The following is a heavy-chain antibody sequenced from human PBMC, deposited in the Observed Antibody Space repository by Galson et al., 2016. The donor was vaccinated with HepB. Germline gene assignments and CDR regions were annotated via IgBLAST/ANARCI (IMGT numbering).Heavy chain of an antibody. CDR1: GGSISYYY. Sequence: SETLSLTCIVSGGSISYYYWNWVRQPPGKGLEWIGYIYNGESTKYNPSLKSRVAISVDTSKNQFSLKLSSVTAADTAVYYCVYGRGWLPDVWGKGATVTVSS. CDR2: IYNGEST. CDR3: VYGRGWLPDV. D-gene: IGHD6-19*01. V-gene: IGHV4-59*01. J-gene: IGHJ6*04.